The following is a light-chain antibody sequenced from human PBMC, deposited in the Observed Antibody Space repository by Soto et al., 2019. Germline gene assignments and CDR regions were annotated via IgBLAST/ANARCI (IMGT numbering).Light chain of an antibody. V-gene: IGKV3-20*01. CDR1: QSISRNY. CDR3: QHYGSSPRV. Sequence: EIVLTHSPGTLSLSPGERATLSCRASQSISRNYLGWYQQNVGQAPRLLIYGASNRATGIPGRFSGSASGTDFTLTISRLEPEDFAVYYCQHYGSSPRVFGGGTKVDIK. J-gene: IGKJ4*01. CDR2: GAS.